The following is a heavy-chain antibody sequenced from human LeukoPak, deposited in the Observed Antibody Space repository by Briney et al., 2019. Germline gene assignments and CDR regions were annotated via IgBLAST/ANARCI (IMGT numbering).Heavy chain of an antibody. V-gene: IGHV3-30-3*01. D-gene: IGHD3-10*01. CDR1: GFTFSSYA. CDR2: ISYDGSNK. J-gene: IGHJ4*02. CDR3: AKLPGN. Sequence: GGSLRLSCAASGFTFSSYAMHWVRQAPGKGLEWVAVISYDGSNKYYADSVKGRFTISRDNSKNTLYLQMNSLRAEDTAVYYCAKLPGNWGQGTLVTVSS.